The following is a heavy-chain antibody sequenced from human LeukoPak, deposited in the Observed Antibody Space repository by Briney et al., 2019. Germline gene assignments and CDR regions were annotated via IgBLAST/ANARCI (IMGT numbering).Heavy chain of an antibody. J-gene: IGHJ3*02. CDR3: ARLGVTMVRGVKTVDAFDI. CDR2: IYYSGST. CDR1: GGSISSYY. V-gene: IGHV4-59*08. D-gene: IGHD3-10*01. Sequence: SETPSLTCTVSGGSISSYYWSWIRQPPGKGLEWIGYIYYSGSTNYNPSLKSRVTISVDTSKNQFSLKLNSVTAADTAVYYCARLGVTMVRGVKTVDAFDIWGQGTMVTVSS.